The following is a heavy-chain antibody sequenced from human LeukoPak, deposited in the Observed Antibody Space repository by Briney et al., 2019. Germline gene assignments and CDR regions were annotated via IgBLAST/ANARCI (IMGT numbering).Heavy chain of an antibody. CDR1: GDIVSSNSAA. CDR3: ARIVGGSPDY. CDR2: TYYRSKWHN. Sequence: SQTLSLNCAISGDIVSSNSAAWNWIRQSPPRGLEWLGRTYYRSKWHNDYAVSVKSRITINPDTSKNQFSLQLNSVIPEDTAIYYCARIVGGSPDYWGQGTLVTVSS. J-gene: IGHJ4*02. V-gene: IGHV6-1*01. D-gene: IGHD2-15*01.